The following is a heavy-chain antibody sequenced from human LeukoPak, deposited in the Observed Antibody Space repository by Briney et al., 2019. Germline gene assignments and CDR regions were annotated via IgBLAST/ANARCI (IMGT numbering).Heavy chain of an antibody. CDR1: GGSISSYY. D-gene: IGHD5/OR15-5a*01. Sequence: SETLSLTCTVSGGSISSYYWSWIRQPPGKGLEWIGYIYYSGTTTYNPSLKSRVTISVDTSKNQFSLKLSSVTAADTAVYYCARGLVYTYFDYWGQGTLVTVSS. V-gene: IGHV4-59*01. CDR3: ARGLVYTYFDY. J-gene: IGHJ4*02. CDR2: IYYSGTT.